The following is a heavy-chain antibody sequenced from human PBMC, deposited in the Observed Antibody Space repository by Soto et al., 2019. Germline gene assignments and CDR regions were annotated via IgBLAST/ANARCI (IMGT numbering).Heavy chain of an antibody. Sequence: QAQLVQSGAEVKKPGASVKVSCKASGYTFTSYGISWVRQTPGQGLEWMGWISAYNGNTNYAQKLQGRVTMTTDTSTSTAYMELRSLRSDDTAVYYCARVIDFWSGYYTGIPFDYWGQGTLVTVSS. V-gene: IGHV1-18*04. J-gene: IGHJ4*02. CDR3: ARVIDFWSGYYTGIPFDY. CDR2: ISAYNGNT. D-gene: IGHD3-3*01. CDR1: GYTFTSYG.